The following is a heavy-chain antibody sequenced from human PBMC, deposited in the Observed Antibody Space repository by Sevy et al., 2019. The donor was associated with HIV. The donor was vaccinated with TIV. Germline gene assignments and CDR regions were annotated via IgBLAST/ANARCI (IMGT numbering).Heavy chain of an antibody. D-gene: IGHD1-26*01. V-gene: IGHV1-8*03. J-gene: IGHJ6*03. CDR1: GYTFTSYD. CDR3: AREKGVEAISIRYMEV. CDR2: MNPNSGNT. Sequence: ASVKVSCKASGYTFTSYDINWVRQATGQGLEWMGWMNPNSGNTGYAQKFQGRVTITRNTSISTAYMELSSLRSEDTAVYYCAREKGVEAISIRYMEVRVTGTTLTLSS.